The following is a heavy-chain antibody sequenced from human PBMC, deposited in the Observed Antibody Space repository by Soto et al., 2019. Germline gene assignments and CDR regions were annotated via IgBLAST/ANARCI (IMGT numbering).Heavy chain of an antibody. Sequence: QVQLVESGGGVVQPGRSLRLSCAASGFTFSSYGMHWVRQAPGKGLEWVAVIWYDGGNKYYADSVKGRFTISRDNSKNTLYLQMNGLRAEDTAVDYCAREGLGERRGYGMDVWGQGTTVTVSS. CDR3: AREGLGERRGYGMDV. V-gene: IGHV3-33*01. CDR1: GFTFSSYG. D-gene: IGHD1-1*01. J-gene: IGHJ6*02. CDR2: IWYDGGNK.